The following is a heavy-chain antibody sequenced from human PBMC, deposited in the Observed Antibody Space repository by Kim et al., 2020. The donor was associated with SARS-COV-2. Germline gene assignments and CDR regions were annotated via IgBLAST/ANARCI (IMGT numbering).Heavy chain of an antibody. V-gene: IGHV3-23*01. J-gene: IGHJ3*02. CDR1: GFTFSSYP. D-gene: IGHD6-13*01. CDR2: ISTGGSTT. Sequence: GGSLRLSCAASGFTFSSYPMSWVRQAPGKGLEWVSGISTGGSTTNYADSVKGRFTVSRHNSQNTLYLQMNSLTADDTAVYYCAKPLYSTPDDAFAIWGQG. CDR3: AKPLYSTPDDAFAI.